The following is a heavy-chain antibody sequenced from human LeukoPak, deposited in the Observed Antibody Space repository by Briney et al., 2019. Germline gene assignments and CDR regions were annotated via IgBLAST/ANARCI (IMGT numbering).Heavy chain of an antibody. J-gene: IGHJ6*03. CDR2: ISSSGSTI. Sequence: GGSLRLSCAASGFTFSDYYMSWLRQAPGKGLEWVSYISSSGSTIYYADSVKGRFTISRDNAKNSLYLQMNSLRAEDTAVYYCATLANREYSGYDYCYYYMDVWGKGTTVTVSS. CDR1: GFTFSDYY. V-gene: IGHV3-11*04. CDR3: ATLANREYSGYDYCYYYMDV. D-gene: IGHD5-12*01.